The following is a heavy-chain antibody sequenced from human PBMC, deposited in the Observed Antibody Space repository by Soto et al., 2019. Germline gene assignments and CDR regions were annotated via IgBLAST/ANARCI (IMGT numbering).Heavy chain of an antibody. D-gene: IGHD5-12*01. Sequence: QVHLQQSGAGLVKPSQTLSLTCAISGDSVSSNTAAWNWIRQSPSRGLEWLGRTYYRSTWHYDYAESVRSRISVNPDTSKNQFSLQLSSVTPEDTAVYYCARDGRGYDEPDYWGQGTLVTVSS. CDR3: ARDGRGYDEPDY. CDR2: TYYRSTWHY. CDR1: GDSVSSNTAA. V-gene: IGHV6-1*01. J-gene: IGHJ4*02.